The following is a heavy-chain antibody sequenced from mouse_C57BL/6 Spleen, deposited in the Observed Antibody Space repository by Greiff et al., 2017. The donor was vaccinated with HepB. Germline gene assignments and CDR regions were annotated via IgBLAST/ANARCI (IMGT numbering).Heavy chain of an antibody. CDR3: AREGNPEVYFDY. CDR2: IYPGDGDT. Sequence: QVQLKQSGPELVKPGASVKISCKASGYAFSSSWMNWVKQRPGKGLEWIGRIYPGDGDTNYNGKFKGKATLTADKSSSTAYIQLSSLTSEASAVYVCAREGNPEVYFDYWGQGTTLTVSS. J-gene: IGHJ2*01. CDR1: GYAFSSSW. D-gene: IGHD2-1*01. V-gene: IGHV1-82*01.